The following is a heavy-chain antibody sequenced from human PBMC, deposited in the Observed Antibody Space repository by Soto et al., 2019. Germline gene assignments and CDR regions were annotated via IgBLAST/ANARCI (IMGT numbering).Heavy chain of an antibody. CDR3: ARDQLYYNDISGRPLNAFDV. V-gene: IGHV3-33*01. D-gene: IGHD3-22*01. J-gene: IGHJ3*01. CDR2: IWHDGSNK. CDR1: GFNFSDYG. Sequence: GGSLRLSCEASGFNFSDYGMHWVRQAPGKGLEWVAVIWHDGSNKYYADSVKGRFTLTRDNSKNMVYLQMNSLRAEDTAVYYCARDQLYYNDISGRPLNAFDVWGQGIMVTVSS.